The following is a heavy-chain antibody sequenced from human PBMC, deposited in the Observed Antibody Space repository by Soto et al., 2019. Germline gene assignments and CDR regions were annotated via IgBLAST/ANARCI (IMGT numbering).Heavy chain of an antibody. J-gene: IGHJ4*02. CDR2: ISIRGGDE. V-gene: IGHV3-30*03. CDR1: GFTFSSYA. Sequence: QVQLVESGGGVVQPGKSLRLSCAASGFTFSSYAMHWARQAPGKGLEWVTVISIRGGDEYYAESVRGRFTISRDDSKKTLYRQMDSRRVEDTAVYYFARCTIVARQHLDYWGQGTLFTVSS. CDR3: ARCTIVARQHLDY. D-gene: IGHD6-6*01.